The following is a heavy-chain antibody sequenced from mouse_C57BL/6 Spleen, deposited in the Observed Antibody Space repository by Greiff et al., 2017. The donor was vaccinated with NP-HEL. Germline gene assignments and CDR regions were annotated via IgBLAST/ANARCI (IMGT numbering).Heavy chain of an antibody. CDR2: IHPNSGST. V-gene: IGHV1-64*01. Sequence: QVQLQQPGAELVKPGASVKLSCKASGYTFTSYWMHWVKQRPGQGLEWIGMIHPNSGSTNYNEKFKSKATLTVDKSSSTAYMQLSSLTSEDSAVFNCVRGDYGRGYSYYNAIGNWGQGDSDTVSS. CDR1: GYTFTSYW. J-gene: IGHJ4*01. D-gene: IGHD1-1*01. CDR3: VRGDYGRGYSYYNAIGN.